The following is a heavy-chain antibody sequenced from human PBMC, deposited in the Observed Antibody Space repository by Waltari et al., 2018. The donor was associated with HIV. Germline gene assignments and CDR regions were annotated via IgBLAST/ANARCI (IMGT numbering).Heavy chain of an antibody. CDR3: ARCETVVTPFINKYLGLDV. V-gene: IGHV3-48*01. D-gene: IGHD2-15*01. Sequence: EVQLVESGGKLVQPGGSLRLSCLASGFTFSDYSMNWVRQGPGRRVGWVSDISGTGTTIFYENCGKCRFTVARDNVENSLFLDMSSLRAEDPGDYYCARCETVVTPFINKYLGLDVWGPGTTVTVSS. J-gene: IGHJ6*02. CDR2: ISGTGTTI. CDR1: GFTFSDYS.